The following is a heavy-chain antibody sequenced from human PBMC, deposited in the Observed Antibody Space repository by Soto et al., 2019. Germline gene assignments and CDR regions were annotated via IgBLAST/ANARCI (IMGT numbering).Heavy chain of an antibody. D-gene: IGHD6-6*01. CDR1: GYTFTSYD. CDR2: MNPNSGNT. V-gene: IGHV1-8*01. CDR3: ARGRAALGSVFDP. J-gene: IGHJ5*02. Sequence: ASVKVSCKASGYTFTSYDINWVRQAAGQGLEWMGWMNPNSGNTGYAQKFQGRVTMTRKTSISTAYMELSSLRSEDTAVYYCARGRAALGSVFDPWGQGTLVTVSS.